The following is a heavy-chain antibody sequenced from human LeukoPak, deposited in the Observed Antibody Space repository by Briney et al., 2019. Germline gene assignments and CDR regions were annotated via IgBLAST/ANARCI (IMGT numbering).Heavy chain of an antibody. CDR2: IYTSGST. D-gene: IGHD3-22*01. V-gene: IGHV4-59*10. CDR3: ARAVYDSSGYFFDY. Sequence: SETLSLTCAVYGGSFSSYYWSWIRQPAGKGLEWIGRIYTSGSTNYNPSLKSRVTISVDTSKNQFSLKLSSVTAADTAVYYCARAVYDSSGYFFDYWGQGTLVTVSS. J-gene: IGHJ4*02. CDR1: GGSFSSYY.